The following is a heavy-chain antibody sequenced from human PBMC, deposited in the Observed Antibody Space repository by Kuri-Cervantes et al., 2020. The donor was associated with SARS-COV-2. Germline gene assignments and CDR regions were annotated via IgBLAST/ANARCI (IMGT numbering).Heavy chain of an antibody. Sequence: GGSLRLSCKASGGTFSSYAISWVRQAPGQGLEWMGGIIPIFGTANYAQKFQGRVTITADKSTSTAYMELSSLRSEDTAVYYCARSPGIHCSSTSCYLYYFDYWGQGTLVTVSS. CDR2: IIPIFGTA. D-gene: IGHD2-2*01. CDR1: GGTFSSYA. CDR3: ARSPGIHCSSTSCYLYYFDY. V-gene: IGHV1-69*06. J-gene: IGHJ4*02.